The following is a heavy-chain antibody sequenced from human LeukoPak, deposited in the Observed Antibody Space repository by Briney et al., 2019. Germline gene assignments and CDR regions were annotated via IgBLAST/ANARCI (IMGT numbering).Heavy chain of an antibody. CDR1: GGFFSGYY. V-gene: IGHV4-34*01. D-gene: IGHD2-15*01. Sequence: KPSETLSLTCAVYGGFFSGYYWSWIRQPPGKGLEWIGEINHSGSTNYNPSLKSRVTISVDTSKNQFSLKMSSVTAADTAVYYCARSGSCSGGSCYPNYYYYMDVWGKGTTVTVSS. J-gene: IGHJ6*03. CDR3: ARSGSCSGGSCYPNYYYYMDV. CDR2: INHSGST.